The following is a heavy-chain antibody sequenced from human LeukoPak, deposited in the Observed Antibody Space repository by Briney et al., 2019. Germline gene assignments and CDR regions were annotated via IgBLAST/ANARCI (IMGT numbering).Heavy chain of an antibody. Sequence: GGSLRLSCAASGFTFSSYGMHWVRQAPGKGLEWVAFIRYDGSNKYYADSVKGRFTISRDNSKNTLYLQMNSLRAEDTAVYYCAKEGTYYDFWSGYGHFDYWGQGTLVTVSS. D-gene: IGHD3-3*01. CDR1: GFTFSSYG. J-gene: IGHJ4*02. CDR2: IRYDGSNK. V-gene: IGHV3-30*02. CDR3: AKEGTYYDFWSGYGHFDY.